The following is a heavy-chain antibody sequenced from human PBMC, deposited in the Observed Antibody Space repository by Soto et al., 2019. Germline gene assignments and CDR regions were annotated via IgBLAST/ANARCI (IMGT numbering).Heavy chain of an antibody. CDR1: GGTFSSYA. Sequence: QVQLVQSGAEVKKPGSSVKVSCKASGGTFSSYAISWVRQAPGHGLEWMGGIIPIFGTANYAQKCQGRVTITADKSTSTAYMELSSLRSEDTAVYYCARALKDIVVVPAAILYYYYGMDVWGQGTTVTVSS. V-gene: IGHV1-69*06. CDR2: IIPIFGTA. CDR3: ARALKDIVVVPAAILYYYYGMDV. D-gene: IGHD2-2*02. J-gene: IGHJ6*02.